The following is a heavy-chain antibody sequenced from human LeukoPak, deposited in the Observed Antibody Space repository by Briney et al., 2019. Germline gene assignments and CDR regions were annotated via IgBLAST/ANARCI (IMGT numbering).Heavy chain of an antibody. V-gene: IGHV3-23*01. CDR1: GFTFSSYG. D-gene: IGHD4-17*01. CDR3: AKEGYGDLYYYYYYMDV. CDR2: ISGSGGST. J-gene: IGHJ6*03. Sequence: GGTLRLSCAASGFTFSSYGMSWVRQAPGKGLEWVSAISGSGGSTYYADSVKGRFTISRDNSKNTLYLQMNSLRAEDTAVYYCAKEGYGDLYYYYYYMDVWGKGTTVTISS.